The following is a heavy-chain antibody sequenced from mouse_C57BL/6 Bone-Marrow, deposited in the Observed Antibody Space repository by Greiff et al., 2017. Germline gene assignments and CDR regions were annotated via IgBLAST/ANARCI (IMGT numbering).Heavy chain of an antibody. V-gene: IGHV5-9*01. CDR1: GFTFSSST. CDR3: ASLLASDY. D-gene: IGHD2-1*01. Sequence: DVKLVESGGGLVKPGGSLKLSCAASGFTFSSSTMSWVRQTPEKRLEWVATISGGGGNTYYPDSVKGRFTISRDHAKNTLYLQMSSLRSEDTALYYCASLLASDYWGKGTTLTGSS. CDR2: ISGGGGNT. J-gene: IGHJ2*01.